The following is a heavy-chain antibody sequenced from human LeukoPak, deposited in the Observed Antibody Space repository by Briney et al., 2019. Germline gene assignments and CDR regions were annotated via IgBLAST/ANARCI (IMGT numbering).Heavy chain of an antibody. D-gene: IGHD3/OR15-3a*01. CDR3: AVDYDYWTAFFSGSRMTPKR. CDR1: GFTFDDYA. Sequence: GWSLRLSCAASGFTFDDYAMHWVRQAPGKGLEWVSGISWNSNSIDYADSVKGRFTISRDNAKNSLYLQMTSLRAEDTAVYYCAVDYDYWTAFFSGSRMTPKRGGQGTLVTVSS. CDR2: ISWNSNSI. V-gene: IGHV3-9*01. J-gene: IGHJ4*02.